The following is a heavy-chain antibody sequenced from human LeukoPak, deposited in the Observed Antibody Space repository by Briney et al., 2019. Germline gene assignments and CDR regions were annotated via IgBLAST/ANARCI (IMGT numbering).Heavy chain of an antibody. J-gene: IGHJ4*02. CDR1: GYTFTSYG. Sequence: ASVKVSCKASGYTFTSYGISWVRQAPGQGLEWMGWISAYSGNTNYAQKLQGRVTMTTDTSTSTAYMELRSLRSDDTAVYYCARDKRITMVRGVIPHFGYWGQGTLVTVSS. V-gene: IGHV1-18*01. D-gene: IGHD3-10*01. CDR2: ISAYSGNT. CDR3: ARDKRITMVRGVIPHFGY.